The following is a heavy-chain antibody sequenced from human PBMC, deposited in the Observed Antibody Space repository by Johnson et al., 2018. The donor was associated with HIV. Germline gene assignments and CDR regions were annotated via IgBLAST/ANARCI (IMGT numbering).Heavy chain of an antibody. CDR2: ISYDGSNK. Sequence: QVQLVESGGGVVQPGGSLRLSCAASGFTFNTYGMQWVRQAPGKGLEWVAFISYDGSNKYYADSVKGRFTISRDNSKNTLYLQMNSLRAEDTAVYYCARGGLTYYYDSSGYPDAFDIWGQGTMVTVSS. J-gene: IGHJ3*02. D-gene: IGHD3-22*01. CDR3: ARGGLTYYYDSSGYPDAFDI. CDR1: GFTFNTYG. V-gene: IGHV3-30*19.